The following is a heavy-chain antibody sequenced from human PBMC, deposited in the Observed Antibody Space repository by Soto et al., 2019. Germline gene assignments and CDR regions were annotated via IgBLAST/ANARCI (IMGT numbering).Heavy chain of an antibody. CDR1: GYTLNEVA. CDR3: TTYHGDYTFDH. Sequence: QVQLVQSGAEVKKPGASVKVSCKVSGYTLNEVAMHWVRQAPGKGLEWLGGFDPDEAETIYAQHFQGRVTMTEDTSTDTVYMALSSLRSEDTALYFCTTYHGDYTFDHWGPGTLVTVSS. CDR2: FDPDEAET. D-gene: IGHD4-17*01. J-gene: IGHJ5*02. V-gene: IGHV1-24*01.